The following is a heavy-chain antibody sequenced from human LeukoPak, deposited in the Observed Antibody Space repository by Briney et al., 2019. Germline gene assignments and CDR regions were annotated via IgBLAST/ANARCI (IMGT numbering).Heavy chain of an antibody. J-gene: IGHJ4*02. Sequence: SETLSLTCAVYGGSFSGYYWSWIRQPPGKGLEWIGEINHSGSTNYNPSLKSRVTISVDTSKNQFSLKLSSVTAADTAVYYCARILYNLYYFDYWGQGTLVTVSS. CDR2: INHSGST. D-gene: IGHD1-1*01. CDR3: ARILYNLYYFDY. V-gene: IGHV4-34*01. CDR1: GGSFSGYY.